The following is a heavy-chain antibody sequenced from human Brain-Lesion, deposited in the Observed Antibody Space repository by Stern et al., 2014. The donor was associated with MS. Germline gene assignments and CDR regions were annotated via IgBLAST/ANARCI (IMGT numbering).Heavy chain of an antibody. Sequence: QVQLVQSGAEVKKPGASVKVSCKASGYTFIRYAMQWVRQAPGQRLEWMGRINGVGDKKKYSSKFQGRVTITRDTSANTVYMELSSLRSEDTAVYYCARDDHRDSSGHYAPFDYWGQGTRVTVSS. CDR1: GYTFIRYA. J-gene: IGHJ4*02. D-gene: IGHD3-22*01. CDR3: ARDDHRDSSGHYAPFDY. V-gene: IGHV1-3*01. CDR2: INGVGDKK.